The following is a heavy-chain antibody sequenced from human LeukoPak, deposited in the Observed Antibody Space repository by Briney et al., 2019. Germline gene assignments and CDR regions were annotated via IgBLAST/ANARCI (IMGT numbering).Heavy chain of an antibody. CDR1: GGSISDSSSY. J-gene: IGHJ4*02. V-gene: IGHV4-39*01. Sequence: SETLSLTCTVSGGSISDSSSYWDWIRQPPGKGLEWVASIYYSGSTYYNPSLKSRVSISVDTSKNQFSLKLSSVTAADTAVYYCVRRNYYFDYWGQGTLVTVSS. CDR2: IYYSGST. CDR3: VRRNYYFDY.